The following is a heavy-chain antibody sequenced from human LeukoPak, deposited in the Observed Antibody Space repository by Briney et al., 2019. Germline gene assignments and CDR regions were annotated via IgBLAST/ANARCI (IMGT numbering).Heavy chain of an antibody. V-gene: IGHV4-39*07. CDR3: TTARPYYDILTGYPQYFDY. J-gene: IGHJ4*02. D-gene: IGHD3-9*01. CDR1: GGSISSSSYY. Sequence: SETLSLTCTVSGGSISSSSYYWGWIRQPPGKGLEWIGSIYYSGSTYYNPSLKSRVTISVDTSKNQFSLKLSSVTAADTAVYYCTTARPYYDILTGYPQYFDYWGQGTLVTVSS. CDR2: IYYSGST.